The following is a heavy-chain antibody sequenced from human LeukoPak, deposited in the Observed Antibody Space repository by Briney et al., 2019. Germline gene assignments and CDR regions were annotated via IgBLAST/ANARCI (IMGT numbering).Heavy chain of an antibody. D-gene: IGHD1-26*01. V-gene: IGHV3-21*01. CDR2: ISSSSSYI. J-gene: IGHJ4*02. CDR3: ARAGGARRSGSYLPLNY. CDR1: GLTFSSYS. Sequence: PGGSLRLSCAASGLTFSSYSMNWVRQAPGKGLEWVSSISSSSSYIYYADSVKGRFTISRDNAKNSLYLQMNSLRAEDTAVYYCARAGGARRSGSYLPLNYWGQGTLVTVSS.